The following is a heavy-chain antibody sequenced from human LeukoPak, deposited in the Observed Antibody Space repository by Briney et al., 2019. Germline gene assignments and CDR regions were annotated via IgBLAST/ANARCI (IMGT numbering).Heavy chain of an antibody. J-gene: IGHJ6*03. CDR1: GYTFTGYY. CDR3: ARFTPYSSSSRVFGYYYYYYMDV. V-gene: IGHV1-2*02. CDR2: INPNSGGT. Sequence: GASVKVSCKASGYTFTGYYMHWVRQAPGQGLEWMGWINPNSGGTNYAQKFQGRVTMTRDTSISTAYMELRSLRSDDTAVYYCARFTPYSSSSRVFGYYYYYYMDVWGKGTTVTVSS. D-gene: IGHD6-6*01.